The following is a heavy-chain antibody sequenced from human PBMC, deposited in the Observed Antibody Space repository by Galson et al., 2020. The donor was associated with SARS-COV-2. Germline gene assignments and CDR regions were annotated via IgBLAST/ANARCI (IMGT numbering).Heavy chain of an antibody. CDR2: ISQSVTT. J-gene: IGHJ6*03. V-gene: IGHV4-4*02. Sequence: SETLSLTCTVSGGSISNNDWWSWVRQPPGKGLEWIGEISQSVTTHYNPSLKSRVTISGDKSKNQISLKLSSVTAADTAVYYCARDSGYCTAYYFSYMDVWVKGTTVTVSS. D-gene: IGHD2-8*02. CDR1: GGSISNNDW. CDR3: ARDSGYCTAYYFSYMDV.